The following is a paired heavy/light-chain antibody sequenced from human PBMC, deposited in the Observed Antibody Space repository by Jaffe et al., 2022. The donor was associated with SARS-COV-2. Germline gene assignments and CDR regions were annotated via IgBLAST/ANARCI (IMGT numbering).Light chain of an antibody. V-gene: IGKV2-30*01. J-gene: IGKJ2*01. Sequence: DVVMTQSPLSLPVTLGQPASISCRSSQSLVYSDGTTHLSWFQQRPGQSPRRLIYKVSNRDSGVPDRFSGSGSGTDFTLKISRVEAEDVGVYYCMQNTHWPHTFGQGTKLEIK. CDR1: QSLVYSDGTTH. CDR2: KVS. CDR3: MQNTHWPHT.
Heavy chain of an antibody. CDR3: ASWGDGDAP. V-gene: IGHV3-7*01. J-gene: IGHJ4*02. Sequence: EVQLVESGGSLVHPGGSLRLSCEASGITFENYWMSWVRQAPGKGLEWVAHTSQTGRDKYYVESVKGRFTISRDNARNSLYLQMNSLRVEDTAVYHCASWGDGDAPWGQGTLVTVSS. CDR1: GITFENYW. CDR2: TSQTGRDK. D-gene: IGHD3-16*01.